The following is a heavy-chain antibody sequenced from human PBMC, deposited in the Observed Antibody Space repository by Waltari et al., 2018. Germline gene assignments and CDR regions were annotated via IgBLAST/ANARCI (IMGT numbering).Heavy chain of an antibody. Sequence: QLQLVQSGAEVKKPGASVKVSCKASAYSFPKYGVTWVRQAPGQGLEWMGWISGHNGNTKIPQKLQGRVTMTTDTSTSTAYMELRSLTSDDAAVYYCAGSTSPLGYYYYGMDVWGQGTTVTVSS. CDR1: AYSFPKYG. CDR2: ISGHNGNT. J-gene: IGHJ6*02. CDR3: AGSTSPLGYYYYGMDV. D-gene: IGHD1-26*01. V-gene: IGHV1-18*04.